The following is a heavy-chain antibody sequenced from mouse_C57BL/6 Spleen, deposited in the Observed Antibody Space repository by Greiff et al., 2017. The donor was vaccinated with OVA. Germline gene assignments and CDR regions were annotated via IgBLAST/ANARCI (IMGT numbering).Heavy chain of an antibody. D-gene: IGHD2-4*01. CDR3: AGGVYDYEGFAY. V-gene: IGHV1-81*01. Sequence: QVQLQQSGAELARPGASVKLSCKASGYTFTSYGISWVKQRTGQGLEWIGEIYPRSGNTYYTEKFKGKATLTADKSSSTAYMELRSLTSEDSAVYFCAGGVYDYEGFAYWGQGTLVTVSA. J-gene: IGHJ3*01. CDR1: GYTFTSYG. CDR2: IYPRSGNT.